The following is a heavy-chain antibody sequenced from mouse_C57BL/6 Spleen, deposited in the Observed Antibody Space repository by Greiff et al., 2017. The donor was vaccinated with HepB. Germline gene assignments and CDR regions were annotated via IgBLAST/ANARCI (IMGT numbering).Heavy chain of an antibody. Sequence: QVQLQQPGAELVMPGASVKLSCKASGYTFTSYWMHWVKQRPGQGLEWIGEIDPSDSYTNYNQKFKGKSTLTVDKSSSTAYMQLSSLTSEDSAVYYCARGNDYADFDYWGQGTTLTVSS. CDR3: ARGNDYADFDY. CDR1: GYTFTSYW. D-gene: IGHD2-4*01. J-gene: IGHJ2*01. V-gene: IGHV1-69*01. CDR2: IDPSDSYT.